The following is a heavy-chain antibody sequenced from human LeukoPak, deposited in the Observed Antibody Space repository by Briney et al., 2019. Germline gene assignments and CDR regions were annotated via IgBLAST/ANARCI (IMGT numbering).Heavy chain of an antibody. J-gene: IGHJ4*02. Sequence: PGGSLRLSCAASGFTFSSYGMHWVRQAPGKGLEWVAFIRYDGSNKYYADSVKGRFTISRDNSKNTLYLQMNSLRAEDTAVYYCAKARDIVVVVAATGVYFDYWGQGTLVTVSS. D-gene: IGHD2-15*01. CDR2: IRYDGSNK. CDR1: GFTFSSYG. CDR3: AKARDIVVVVAATGVYFDY. V-gene: IGHV3-30*02.